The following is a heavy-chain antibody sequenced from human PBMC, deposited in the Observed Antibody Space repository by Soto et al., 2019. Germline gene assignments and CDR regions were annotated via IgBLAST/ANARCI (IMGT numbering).Heavy chain of an antibody. CDR2: ISAYNGKT. J-gene: IGHJ4*02. Sequence: SXKVSFTASGYMXVTYGINWVRQAPGQGLEWMGWISAYNGKTKYAQNLQGRVTMNTDASTSTAYMEMRRLRSDDTAVYYCARDLDGSGSYYTDYWCPGTLVTV. CDR1: GYMXVTYG. CDR3: ARDLDGSGSYYTDY. V-gene: IGHV1-18*01. D-gene: IGHD3-10*01.